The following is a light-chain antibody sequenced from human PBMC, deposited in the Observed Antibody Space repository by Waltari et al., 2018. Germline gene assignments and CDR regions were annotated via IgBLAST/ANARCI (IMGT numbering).Light chain of an antibody. V-gene: IGLV2-11*01. Sequence: QSALTQPRSVSGSPGQSVTISCTGTSSDVGGYNYVSWYQQHPGKAPKLMIYDVTKQPSVVPDRFSGSKSGNTASLTISGLQAEDEADYYCCSYAGIFTLYVFGAGTKVTVL. CDR2: DVT. CDR3: CSYAGIFTLYV. CDR1: SSDVGGYNY. J-gene: IGLJ1*01.